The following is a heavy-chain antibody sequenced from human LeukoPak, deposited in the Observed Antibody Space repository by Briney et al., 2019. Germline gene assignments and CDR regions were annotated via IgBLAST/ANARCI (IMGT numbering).Heavy chain of an antibody. D-gene: IGHD1-26*01. CDR3: ARDETSGIVGAHDY. CDR2: INPNSGGT. CDR1: GYTFTGYY. V-gene: IGHV1-2*02. J-gene: IGHJ4*02. Sequence: GASVKVSCKASGYTFTGYYMHWVRQAPGQGLEWMGWINPNSGGTNYAQKFQARVTMTRDTSISTAYMELSRLRSDDTAVYYCARDETSGIVGAHDYWGQGTLVTVSS.